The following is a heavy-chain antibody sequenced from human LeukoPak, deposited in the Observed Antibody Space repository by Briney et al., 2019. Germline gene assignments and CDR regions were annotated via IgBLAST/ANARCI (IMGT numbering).Heavy chain of an antibody. Sequence: GGSLRLSCAASGFTVRNNYMSWVRQAPGKGLEWVSVIYSGGPTYYADSVKGRFTISRDNSKNTLYLQMNSLRAEDSAVYYCAREDCSGGSCYFRVFDYWGQGTLVTVSS. CDR3: AREDCSGGSCYFRVFDY. D-gene: IGHD2-15*01. V-gene: IGHV3-53*01. CDR2: IYSGGPT. J-gene: IGHJ4*02. CDR1: GFTVRNNY.